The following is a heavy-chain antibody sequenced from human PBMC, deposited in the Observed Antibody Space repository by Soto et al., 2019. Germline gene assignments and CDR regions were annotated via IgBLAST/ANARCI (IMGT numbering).Heavy chain of an antibody. D-gene: IGHD1-26*01. CDR2: IYHSGST. CDR1: GGSISSSSW. CDR3: ARVSGSYYYGMDV. Sequence: QVQLQESGPGLVMPSGTLSLTCAVSGGSISSSSWWSWVRQPPGKGLEWIGEIYHSGSTNYNPSLKSRVTISVDKSKNQFSLKLSSVTAADSAVYYCARVSGSYYYGMDVWGQGTTVTVSS. J-gene: IGHJ6*02. V-gene: IGHV4-4*02.